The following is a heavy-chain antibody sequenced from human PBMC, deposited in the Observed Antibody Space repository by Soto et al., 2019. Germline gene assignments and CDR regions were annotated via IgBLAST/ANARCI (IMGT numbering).Heavy chain of an antibody. CDR1: GGSFSGYY. V-gene: IGHV4-34*01. J-gene: IGHJ5*02. CDR3: ARVRTNYDFWSGYLSVWFDP. CDR2: INHSGST. D-gene: IGHD3-3*01. Sequence: SETLSLTCAVYGGSFSGYYWSWIRQPPGKGLEWIGEINHSGSTNYNPSLKSRVTISVDTSKNQFSLKLSSVTAADTAVYYCARVRTNYDFWSGYLSVWFDPWGQGTLVTVSS.